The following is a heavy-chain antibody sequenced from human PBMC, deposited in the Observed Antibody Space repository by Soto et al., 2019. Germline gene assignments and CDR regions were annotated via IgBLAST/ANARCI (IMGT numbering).Heavy chain of an antibody. V-gene: IGHV4-34*01. CDR2: INHSGST. CDR3: ARPLARITIFGVLPGMDV. CDR1: VGSFSGYY. Sequence: TSETLSLTCAVYVGSFSGYYGSWIRQPPGKGLEWIGEINHSGSTNYNPSLKSRVTISVDTSKNQFSLKLSSVTAADTAVYYCARPLARITIFGVLPGMDVWGQGTTVTVSS. J-gene: IGHJ6*02. D-gene: IGHD3-3*01.